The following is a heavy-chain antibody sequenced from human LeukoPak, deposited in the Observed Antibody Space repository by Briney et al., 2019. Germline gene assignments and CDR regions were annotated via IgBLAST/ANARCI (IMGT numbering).Heavy chain of an antibody. CDR1: GGSISSYY. V-gene: IGHV4-59*01. CDR2: IYYSGST. D-gene: IGHD3-3*01. CDR3: ARTLGITIFGVVTSNWFDP. J-gene: IGHJ5*02. Sequence: ASETLSLTCTVSGGSISSYYWSWIRQPPGKGLEWIGYIYYSGSTNYNPSLKSRVTISVDTSKNQFSLKLSSVTAADTAVYYCARTLGITIFGVVTSNWFDPWGQGTLVTVSS.